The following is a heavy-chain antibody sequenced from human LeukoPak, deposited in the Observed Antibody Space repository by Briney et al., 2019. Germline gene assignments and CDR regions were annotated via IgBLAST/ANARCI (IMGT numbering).Heavy chain of an antibody. CDR1: GGAFSGYY. CDR3: ARDGLGWFDY. Sequence: SGAPFLTFSVHGGAFSGYYWGWIRQHPGKGLEWIGYIYYSGSTYYNPSLKSRVTISVDTSKNQFSLKLSSVTAADTAVYYCARDGLGWFDYWGQGTLVTVSS. J-gene: IGHJ4*02. D-gene: IGHD5-24*01. CDR2: IYYSGST. V-gene: IGHV4-59*06.